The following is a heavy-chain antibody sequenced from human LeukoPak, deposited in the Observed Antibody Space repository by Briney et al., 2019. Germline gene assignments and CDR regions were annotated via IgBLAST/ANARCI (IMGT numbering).Heavy chain of an antibody. V-gene: IGHV3-23*01. Sequence: GGSLRLSCAASGFMFGDYAMHWARQAPGKGLEWVAGITGSGGSTYHAESVKGRFTISRDNSKNTLYLQMNSLKTEDTAVYYCTTVLGKKGGDAFDIWGQGTMVTVSS. CDR3: TTVLGKKGGDAFDI. CDR2: ITGSGGST. J-gene: IGHJ3*02. CDR1: GFMFGDYA. D-gene: IGHD3-16*01.